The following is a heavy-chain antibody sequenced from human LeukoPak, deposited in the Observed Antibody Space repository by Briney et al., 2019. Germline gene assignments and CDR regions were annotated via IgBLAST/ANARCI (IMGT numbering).Heavy chain of an antibody. D-gene: IGHD2-15*01. J-gene: IGHJ5*02. CDR2: MNPKSGNT. CDR1: GYTFTNYD. CDR3: ARDQDIVVVVAALRQREMGGFDP. V-gene: IGHV1-8*01. Sequence: RASVKVSCKASGYTFTNYDINWVRQATGQGPEWMGWMNPKSGNTGYAQKFQGRVTMTRNTSISTAYMELSSLRSDDTAVYYCARDQDIVVVVAALRQREMGGFDPRGQGTLVTVSS.